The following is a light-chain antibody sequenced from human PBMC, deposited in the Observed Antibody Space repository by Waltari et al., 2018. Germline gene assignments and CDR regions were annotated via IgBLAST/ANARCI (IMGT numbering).Light chain of an antibody. CDR2: KVS. J-gene: IGKJ2*03. Sequence: DVVMTQSPLSLPITPGQPASMTCRSSQSLLHSNGNTYLSWFLQKPGQPPRRLIYKVSNRDSGVPDRFSVSGAGTDFTLKISRVEAEDVGVYYCMQGTHFPYSFGQGTKVEIK. CDR1: QSLLHSNGNTY. V-gene: IGKV2-30*02. CDR3: MQGTHFPYS.